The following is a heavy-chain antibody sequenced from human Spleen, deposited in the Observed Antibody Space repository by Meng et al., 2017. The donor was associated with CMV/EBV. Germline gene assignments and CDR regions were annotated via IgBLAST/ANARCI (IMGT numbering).Heavy chain of an antibody. CDR1: GGTFSNYA. Sequence: CNASGGTFSNYAVSWVRQAPVPGLEWMGGIIPIFGTANYAQKFQGRVTITTDESTSTAYMELSYLRSEDTAFYYCARDTMRSSGSSVYWGQGTLVTVS. V-gene: IGHV1-69*05. CDR2: IIPIFGTA. D-gene: IGHD1-26*01. J-gene: IGHJ4*02. CDR3: ARDTMRSSGSSVY.